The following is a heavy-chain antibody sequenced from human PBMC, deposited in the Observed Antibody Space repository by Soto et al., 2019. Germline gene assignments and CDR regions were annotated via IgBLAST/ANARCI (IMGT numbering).Heavy chain of an antibody. CDR1: GYTFTSYG. J-gene: IGHJ3*02. CDR2: ISAYNGNT. CDR3: ARDLDIVATPRGGSAFDI. Sequence: ASVKVSCKASGYTFTSYGISWVRQAPGQGLEWMGWISAYNGNTNYAQKLQGRVTMTTDTSTSTAYMELRSLRSDDTAVYYCARDLDIVATPRGGSAFDIWGQGTMVTVSS. V-gene: IGHV1-18*04. D-gene: IGHD5-12*01.